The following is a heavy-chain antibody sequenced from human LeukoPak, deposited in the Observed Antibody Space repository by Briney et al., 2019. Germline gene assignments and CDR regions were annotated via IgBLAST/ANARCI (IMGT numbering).Heavy chain of an antibody. CDR1: GLRFTSYW. J-gene: IGHJ4*02. Sequence: GGSLRLSCAASGLRFTSYWMSWVRQAPGKGLEGVANINQGGNTVNYVDSVKGRVSISRDKANKALFMQMNRLRFEDTAIYYCATTFPYCGDGTCKLGGQGAQVTVSS. CDR3: ATTFPYCGDGTCKL. D-gene: IGHD2-15*01. CDR2: INQGGNTV. V-gene: IGHV3-7*01.